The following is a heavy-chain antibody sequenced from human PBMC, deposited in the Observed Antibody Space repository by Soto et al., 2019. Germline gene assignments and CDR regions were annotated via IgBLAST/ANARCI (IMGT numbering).Heavy chain of an antibody. V-gene: IGHV3-33*01. Sequence: QVQLVESGGGVVQPGRSLRLSCAASGFTFSSYGMHWVRQAPGKGLEWVAVIWYDGSNKYYADSVKGRFTISRDNSKNTLDLQMNSLRAEDTAVYYCARDDDSSGSAPPTDYWGQGTLVTVSS. J-gene: IGHJ4*02. CDR1: GFTFSSYG. CDR3: ARDDDSSGSAPPTDY. CDR2: IWYDGSNK. D-gene: IGHD3-22*01.